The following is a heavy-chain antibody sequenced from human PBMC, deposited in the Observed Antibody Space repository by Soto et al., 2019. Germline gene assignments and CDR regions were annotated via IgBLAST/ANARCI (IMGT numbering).Heavy chain of an antibody. D-gene: IGHD6-19*01. J-gene: IGHJ4*02. Sequence: ASVKVSCKASGYTFTGYYMHWVRQAPGQGLEWMGWINPNSGGTNYAQKFQGWVTMTRDTSISTAYMELSRLRSDDTAVYYCARFPKDNSSGWPLDYWGQGTLVTVSS. CDR1: GYTFTGYY. V-gene: IGHV1-2*04. CDR3: ARFPKDNSSGWPLDY. CDR2: INPNSGGT.